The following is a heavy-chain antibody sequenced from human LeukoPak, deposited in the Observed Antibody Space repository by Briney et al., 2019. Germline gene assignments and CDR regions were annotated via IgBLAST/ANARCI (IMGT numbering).Heavy chain of an antibody. V-gene: IGHV3-30*18. Sequence: PGRSLRLSCAASGFTFSSYGMHWVRQAPGKGLEWVAVISYDGSNKYYADSVKGRFTISRDNSKNTLYLQMNSLRAEDTAVYYCAKDGEYCSGGSCWRGLDYWGQGTLVTVSS. CDR2: ISYDGSNK. D-gene: IGHD2-15*01. CDR1: GFTFSSYG. J-gene: IGHJ4*02. CDR3: AKDGEYCSGGSCWRGLDY.